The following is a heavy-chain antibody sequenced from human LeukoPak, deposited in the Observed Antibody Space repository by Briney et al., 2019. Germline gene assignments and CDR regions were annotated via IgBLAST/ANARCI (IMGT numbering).Heavy chain of an antibody. CDR3: AKDRDMITFGGTDS. Sequence: PGGSLRLSCAASGFTFDDYAIHWVRQGPGKGLEWIALISGDGGSTYYADSVKGRFTISRDNSKNSLFLQMNSLRSGDTALYYCAKDRDMITFGGTDSWGQGTLVTVSS. CDR1: GFTFDDYA. D-gene: IGHD3-16*01. V-gene: IGHV3-43*02. CDR2: ISGDGGST. J-gene: IGHJ4*02.